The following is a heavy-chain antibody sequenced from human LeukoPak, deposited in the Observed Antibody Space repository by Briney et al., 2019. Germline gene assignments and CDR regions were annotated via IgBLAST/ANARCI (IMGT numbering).Heavy chain of an antibody. CDR1: GCSISSYW. V-gene: IGHV3-74*01. J-gene: IGHJ3*02. CDR3: ARGITAGAFDI. CDR2: IKSDESST. Sequence: GGSLRLSCAASGCSISSYWMHWVRQAPGKGLVWVSRIKSDESSTNYADSVKGRFTISRDNAKNTLYLQMNSLKAEDTALYHCARGITAGAFDIWGQGTMVTVSS.